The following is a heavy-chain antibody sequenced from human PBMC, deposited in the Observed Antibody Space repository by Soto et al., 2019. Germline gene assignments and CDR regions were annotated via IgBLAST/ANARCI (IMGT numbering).Heavy chain of an antibody. D-gene: IGHD2-15*01. CDR1: GGSIRSDNSY. V-gene: IGHV4-39*01. J-gene: IGHJ4*02. CDR2: MSSGRRT. CDR3: ARFPGIYGVHTPYFDL. Sequence: QLQLQESGPGLVKPSETLSLTCTVSGGSIRSDNSYWDWVRQPPGKGLEWIATMSSGRRTLYSPSLRGRFTLSIATSENQFSLKMSSVTATDTAVYFCARFPGIYGVHTPYFDLWGQGILVIVSS.